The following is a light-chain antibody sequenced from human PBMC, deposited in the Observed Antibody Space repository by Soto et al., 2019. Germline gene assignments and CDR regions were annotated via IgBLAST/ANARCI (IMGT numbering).Light chain of an antibody. CDR3: LLSYSGARPL. CDR2: DTS. J-gene: IGLJ2*01. Sequence: QAVVTQEPSLTVSPGGTVTLTCDSSTGAVTSGHYPYWFQQKPGQAPRTLIYDTSNKHSWTPARFSGSLLGGKAALTLSGAQPEDEAEYYCLLSYSGARPLFGGGTKLTVL. CDR1: TGAVTSGHY. V-gene: IGLV7-46*01.